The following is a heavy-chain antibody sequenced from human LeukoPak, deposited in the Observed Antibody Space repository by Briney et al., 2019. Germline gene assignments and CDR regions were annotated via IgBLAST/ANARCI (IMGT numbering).Heavy chain of an antibody. CDR1: GFTFSSFE. Sequence: PGGCLRLSCAASGFTFSSFEMNWVRQAPGKGREWGSYVSGNGDTKYYAESVRGRFTISRDNAKNSLYLQMNSLRAADTAVYYCVSAYGGLLDYWGQGTLVTVSS. CDR2: VSGNGDTK. J-gene: IGHJ4*02. D-gene: IGHD3-16*01. CDR3: VSAYGGLLDY. V-gene: IGHV3-48*03.